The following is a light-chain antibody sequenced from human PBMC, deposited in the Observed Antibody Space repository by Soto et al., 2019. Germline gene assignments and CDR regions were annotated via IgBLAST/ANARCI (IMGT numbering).Light chain of an antibody. CDR2: GVS. Sequence: QSALTQPASVSGSPGQSITISCTGTSSDVGAYNYVSSYQQHPGKAPKLMISGVSNRPPGFSNRFSGSKSGNTSSPTISGPQAEEEADYYCSSYPGSRYVFGTGTKLTVL. CDR3: SSYPGSRYV. CDR1: SSDVGAYNY. V-gene: IGLV2-14*01. J-gene: IGLJ1*01.